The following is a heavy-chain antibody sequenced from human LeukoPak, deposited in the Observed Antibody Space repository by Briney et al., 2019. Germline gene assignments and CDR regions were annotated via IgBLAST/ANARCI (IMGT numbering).Heavy chain of an antibody. CDR3: ARASGQWLVLWYDY. CDR1: GFTFDDYA. D-gene: IGHD6-19*01. CDR2: ISWNSGSI. Sequence: GGSLRLSCAASGFTFDDYAMHWVRQAPGKGLEWVSGISWNSGSIGYADSVKGRFTISRDNAKNSLYLQMNSLRAEDTALYYCARASGQWLVLWYDYWGQGTLVTVSS. V-gene: IGHV3-9*01. J-gene: IGHJ4*02.